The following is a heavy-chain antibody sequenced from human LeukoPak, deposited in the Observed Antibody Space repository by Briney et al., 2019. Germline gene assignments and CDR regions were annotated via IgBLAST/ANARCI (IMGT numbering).Heavy chain of an antibody. CDR1: GGSISSGDYY. V-gene: IGHV4-30-4*01. Sequence: PSETLSLTCTVSGGSISSGDYYWSWIRQPPGKGLEWIGYTYYSGSTYYNPSLKSRVTISVDTSKNQFSLKLSSVTAADTAVYYCARVVTAIPLLEYYFDYWGQGTLATVSS. CDR3: ARVVTAIPLLEYYFDY. D-gene: IGHD2-21*02. CDR2: TYYSGST. J-gene: IGHJ4*02.